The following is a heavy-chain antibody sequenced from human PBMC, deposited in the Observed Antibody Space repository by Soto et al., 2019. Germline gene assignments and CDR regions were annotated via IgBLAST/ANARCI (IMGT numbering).Heavy chain of an antibody. V-gene: IGHV4-4*02. J-gene: IGHJ4*02. Sequence: QVQLQESGPGLVKPSGTLSLTCAVSGGSISSSNWWSWVRQPPGKGLEWIGEIYHSGSTNYNPSLKSRVTISVDKSKIQFSLKLRSVTAADTAVYYCARGHLYYYDSSGCYFDVWGQGTLVTVSS. CDR3: ARGHLYYYDSSGCYFDV. CDR1: GGSISSSNW. D-gene: IGHD3-22*01. CDR2: IYHSGST.